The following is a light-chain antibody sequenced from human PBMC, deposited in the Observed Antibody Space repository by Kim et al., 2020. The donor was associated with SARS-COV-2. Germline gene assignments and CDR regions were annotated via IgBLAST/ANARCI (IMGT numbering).Light chain of an antibody. CDR2: DAS. Sequence: LSPGERVPPSCRASQSVGSQLAWYQHKSGQAPRLLIYDASNRATGIPARFSGSGSGTDFTLTISSLQPEDFAVYYCQQRDSWPRTFGQGTKVDIK. CDR1: QSVGSQ. J-gene: IGKJ1*01. V-gene: IGKV3-11*01. CDR3: QQRDSWPRT.